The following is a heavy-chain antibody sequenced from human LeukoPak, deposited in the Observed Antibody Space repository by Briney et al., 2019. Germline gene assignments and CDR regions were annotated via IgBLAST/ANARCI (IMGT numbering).Heavy chain of an antibody. CDR3: ASVSRSYCSSTSCYSGLEYYFDY. CDR2: IIPIFGTA. D-gene: IGHD2-2*01. V-gene: IGHV1-69*13. J-gene: IGHJ4*02. Sequence: RASVKVSCKASGGTFSSYAISWVRQAPGQGLEWMGGIIPIFGTANYAQKFQGRVTITADESTSTAYMELSSLRSEDTAVYYCASVSRSYCSSTSCYSGLEYYFDYWGQGTLVTVSS. CDR1: GGTFSSYA.